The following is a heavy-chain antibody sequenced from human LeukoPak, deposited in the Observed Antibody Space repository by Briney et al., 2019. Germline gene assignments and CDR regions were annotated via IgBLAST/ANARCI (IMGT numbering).Heavy chain of an antibody. D-gene: IGHD3-3*01. CDR3: ARDLRIRFLEWLSARGFDY. CDR2: ISSSSSYI. J-gene: IGHJ4*02. CDR1: GFTFSSYS. Sequence: GGSLRLSCAASGFTFSSYSMNWVRQAPGKGLEWVSSISSSSSYIYYADSVKGRFTISRDNAKNSLYLQVNSLRAEDTAVYYCARDLRIRFLEWLSARGFDYWGQGTLVTVSS. V-gene: IGHV3-21*01.